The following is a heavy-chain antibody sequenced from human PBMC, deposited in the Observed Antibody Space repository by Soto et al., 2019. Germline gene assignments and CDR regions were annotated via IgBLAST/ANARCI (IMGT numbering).Heavy chain of an antibody. CDR3: PKHRYSNGYGPWYY. V-gene: IGHV3-43*01. J-gene: IGHJ4*02. Sequence: LRLSCAASGFTFDDYTMHWVRQAPGKGLEWVSLISWDGGSTYYADSVKGRFTISRDNSKNSLYLQMNSLRTEDTALSYCPKHRYSNGYGPWYYWGQETLGT. CDR1: GFTFDDYT. CDR2: ISWDGGST. D-gene: IGHD5-18*01.